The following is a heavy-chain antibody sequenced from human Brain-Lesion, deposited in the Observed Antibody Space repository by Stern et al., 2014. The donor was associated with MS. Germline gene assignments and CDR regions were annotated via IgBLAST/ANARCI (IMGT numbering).Heavy chain of an antibody. D-gene: IGHD3-22*01. Sequence: VQLVESGAEVKKPGASVKVSCKASGYTFTGYYMHWVRQAPGQGLEWMGWINPKSGGTNYAQKFQGWVTMTRDTSINTDYMEMSRVRSEDTAVYYWATYYYDSTGYNDFWGQGTLVTVSS. CDR1: GYTFTGYY. CDR2: INPKSGGT. CDR3: ATYYYDSTGYNDF. V-gene: IGHV1-2*04. J-gene: IGHJ4*02.